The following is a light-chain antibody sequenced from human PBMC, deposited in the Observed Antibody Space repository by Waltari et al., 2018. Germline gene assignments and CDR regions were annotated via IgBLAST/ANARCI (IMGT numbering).Light chain of an antibody. V-gene: IGKV1-5*03. Sequence: DIQMMQSPSTLSASVGDRFTITCRDSQSMSNWLAWYQQKPGKATKLLIYKASTLESGVPSRLSGSGSGTEFTLTISSLQPDDFATYYGQQYNSYSLLTCGGGTKVEIK. CDR1: QSMSNW. J-gene: IGKJ4*01. CDR2: KAS. CDR3: QQYNSYSLLT.